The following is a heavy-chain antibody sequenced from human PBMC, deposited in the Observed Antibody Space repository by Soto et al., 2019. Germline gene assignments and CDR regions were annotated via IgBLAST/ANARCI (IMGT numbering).Heavy chain of an antibody. V-gene: IGHV3-23*01. D-gene: IGHD3-3*01. CDR2: ISGRGGST. Sequence: LRLSCAASGFTFSSYAMSWVRQAPGKGLEWVADISGRGGSTYYADSVKGRFTISRDSSKNTLNLQMNSLRAEDTAVYYCAKSPPGGFPHYDFHYFDNRGQGTLVTVSS. CDR1: GFTFSSYA. CDR3: AKSPPGGFPHYDFHYFDN. J-gene: IGHJ4*02.